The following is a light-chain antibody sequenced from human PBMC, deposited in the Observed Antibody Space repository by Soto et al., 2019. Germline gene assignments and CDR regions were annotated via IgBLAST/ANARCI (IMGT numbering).Light chain of an antibody. J-gene: IGLJ1*01. CDR3: RSYTSSSTRDV. V-gene: IGLV2-14*01. Sequence: HSVLTQPASVSGCPGQSITISCTGTSSDFGGYNYVSWYQQHPGKAPKLMIYDVSNRPSGVSNRFSGSKSGNTASLTISGLQAEDEADYYCRSYTSSSTRDVFGTGTKVTVL. CDR1: SSDFGGYNY. CDR2: DVS.